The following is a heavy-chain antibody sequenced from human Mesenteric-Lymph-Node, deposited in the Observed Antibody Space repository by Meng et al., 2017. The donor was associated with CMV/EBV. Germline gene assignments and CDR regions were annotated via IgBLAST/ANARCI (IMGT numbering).Heavy chain of an antibody. CDR2: INPNSGGT. D-gene: IGHD6-19*01. Sequence: ASVKVSCKASGYTFTGYYMHWVRQAPGQGLEWMGWINPNSGGTNYAQKFQGRVTMTRDTSISTAYMELSRLRSDDTAVYYCAREQWLVYYFDSWGQGTLVTVSS. CDR1: GYTFTGYY. J-gene: IGHJ4*02. V-gene: IGHV1-2*02. CDR3: AREQWLVYYFDS.